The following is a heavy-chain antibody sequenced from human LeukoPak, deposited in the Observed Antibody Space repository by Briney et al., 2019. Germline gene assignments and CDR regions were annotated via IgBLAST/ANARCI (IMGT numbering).Heavy chain of an antibody. CDR1: GFTFSSYA. D-gene: IGHD2-15*01. J-gene: IGHJ4*02. CDR2: ISGSGGST. Sequence: GGSLRLSCAASGFTFSSYAMSWVRQAPGKGLEWVSAISGSGGSTYYADSVKGRFTISRDNSKNTLYLQMNSLRAEDTAVYYCANHHGGGRNMDYWGQGTLVTVTS. CDR3: ANHHGGGRNMDY. V-gene: IGHV3-23*01.